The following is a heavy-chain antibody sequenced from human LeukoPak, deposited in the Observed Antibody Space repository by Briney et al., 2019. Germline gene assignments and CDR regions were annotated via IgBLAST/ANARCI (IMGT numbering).Heavy chain of an antibody. V-gene: IGHV1-3*04. CDR2: INTGNGNT. CDR1: GYIFTSYP. CDR3: ARDRSYYGSGSLNWFDP. D-gene: IGHD3-10*01. J-gene: IGHJ5*02. Sequence: GASVKVYCKASGYIFTSYPIHWVRQAPGQRLEWMGWINTGNGNTKYSQKFEGRVTVTRDTSATAAYMELSSLRSEDTAVYYCARDRSYYGSGSLNWFDPWGQGTLVTVSS.